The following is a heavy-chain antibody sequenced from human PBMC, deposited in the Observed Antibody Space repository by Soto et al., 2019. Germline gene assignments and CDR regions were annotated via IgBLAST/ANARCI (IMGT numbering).Heavy chain of an antibody. CDR2: IDIGGNT. D-gene: IGHD2-2*01. J-gene: IGHJ4*02. V-gene: IGHV3-66*01. Sequence: EVQVVESGGGLVQPGGSLRLSCAASGFSVTNNDMNWVRQAPGKGLEWVSIIDIGGNTYYAASVKDRFNISRDNSRNTLCLQMGSLRDADTAVYYCARGRGSTGYLGREHYFDYWGQGTLVTVSP. CDR1: GFSVTNND. CDR3: ARGRGSTGYLGREHYFDY.